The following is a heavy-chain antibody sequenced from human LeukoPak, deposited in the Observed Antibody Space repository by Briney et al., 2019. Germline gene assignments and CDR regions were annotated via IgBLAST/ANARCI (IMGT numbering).Heavy chain of an antibody. CDR2: IYHSGST. V-gene: IGHV4-38-2*02. J-gene: IGHJ6*03. D-gene: IGHD6-13*01. CDR3: ARDGTHSSSWYGPYYYYYMDV. CDR1: GYSISSGYY. Sequence: SETLSLTCTVSGYSISSGYYWGWIRQPPGKGLEWIGSIYHSGSTYYNPSLKSRVTISVDTSKNQFSLKLSSVTAADTAVYFCARDGTHSSSWYGPYYYYYMDVWGKGTTVTVSS.